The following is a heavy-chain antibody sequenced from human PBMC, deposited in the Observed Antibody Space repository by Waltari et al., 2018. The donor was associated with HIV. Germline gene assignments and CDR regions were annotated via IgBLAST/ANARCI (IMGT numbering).Heavy chain of an antibody. J-gene: IGHJ2*01. CDR2: INSDGSST. CDR1: VFTFSSYW. Sequence: EVQLVESGGGLVQPGGSLRLSCAASVFTFSSYWMHRVRQPPGKGLVWVLRINSDGSSTSNADSVKGRVTISRDNAKNTLYLQMNSLRAEDTAVYYCARSAGHFDLWGRGTLVIVSS. V-gene: IGHV3-74*01. CDR3: ARSAGHFDL.